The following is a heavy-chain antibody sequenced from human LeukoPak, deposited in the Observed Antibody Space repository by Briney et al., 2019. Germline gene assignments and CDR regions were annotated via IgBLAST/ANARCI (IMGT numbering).Heavy chain of an antibody. D-gene: IGHD6-19*01. V-gene: IGHV4-34*01. J-gene: IGHJ1*01. CDR3: ARHIAVVGYFQH. Sequence: PSETLSLTCAFYGGSFSGYYWRGIRQPPGKGREGMGEINHSGSTNYNPSLKSRGTISVDTSKNQFSLKLSSVTAADTAVYYCARHIAVVGYFQHWGQGTLVTVSS. CDR2: INHSGST. CDR1: GGSFSGYY.